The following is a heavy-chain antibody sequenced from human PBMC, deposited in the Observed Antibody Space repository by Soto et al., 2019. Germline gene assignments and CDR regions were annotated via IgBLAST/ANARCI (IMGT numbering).Heavy chain of an antibody. CDR2: IDPSDSYT. J-gene: IGHJ4*02. V-gene: IGHV5-10-1*01. CDR1: GYSFASYW. Sequence: PWESLKISWNGSGYSFASYWIGWVRQMPGKGLEWMGRIDPSDSYTNYSPSFQGHVTISADKSISTAYLQWSSLKASDTAMYYCVAIIAVAGTTNWGQGTLVTVSS. CDR3: VAIIAVAGTTN. D-gene: IGHD6-19*01.